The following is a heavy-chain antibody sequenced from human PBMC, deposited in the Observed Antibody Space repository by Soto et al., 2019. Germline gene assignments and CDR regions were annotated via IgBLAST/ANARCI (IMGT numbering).Heavy chain of an antibody. Sequence: ASVKVSCKASGYTFTSYGISWVRHAPGQGLEWMGWISAYNGNTNYAQKLQGRVTMTTDTSTSTAYMELRSLRSDDTAVYYCARDAAVFAAMLPLDIWGQGTMVTVSS. CDR3: ARDAAVFAAMLPLDI. J-gene: IGHJ3*02. CDR2: ISAYNGNT. CDR1: GYTFTSYG. D-gene: IGHD5-18*01. V-gene: IGHV1-18*01.